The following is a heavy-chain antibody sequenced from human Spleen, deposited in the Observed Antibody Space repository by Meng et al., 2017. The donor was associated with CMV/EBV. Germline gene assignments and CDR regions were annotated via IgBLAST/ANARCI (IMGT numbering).Heavy chain of an antibody. D-gene: IGHD3-22*01. V-gene: IGHV4-30-4*08. CDR1: GGSISSGDYY. CDR2: IYYSGST. Sequence: SETLSLTCTVSGGSISSGDYYWSWIRQPPGKGLEWIGYIYYSGSTYYNPSLKSRVTISVDTSKNQFSLKLSSVTAADTAVYYCARESHDGYDGSRTFDYWGQGTLVTVSS. J-gene: IGHJ4*02. CDR3: ARESHDGYDGSRTFDY.